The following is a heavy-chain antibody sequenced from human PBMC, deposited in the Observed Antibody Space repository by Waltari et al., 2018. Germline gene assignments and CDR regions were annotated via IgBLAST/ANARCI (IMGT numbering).Heavy chain of an antibody. J-gene: IGHJ4*02. CDR2: IYYSGST. V-gene: IGHV4-39*07. D-gene: IGHD3-22*01. Sequence: QLQLQESGPGLVKPSETLSLTCTVSGGSISSSSYYWDWIRQPPGKGLEWIGSIYYSGSTYYNPSLKSRVTISVDTSKNQFSLKLSSVTAADTAVYYCARGPYYDSSGTFDYWGQGTLVTVSS. CDR1: GGSISSSSYY. CDR3: ARGPYYDSSGTFDY.